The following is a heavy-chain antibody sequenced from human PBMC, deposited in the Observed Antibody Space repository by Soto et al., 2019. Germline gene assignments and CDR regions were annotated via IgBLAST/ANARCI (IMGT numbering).Heavy chain of an antibody. D-gene: IGHD1-26*01. J-gene: IGHJ3*02. Sequence: PGGSLRLSCAASGLTVSTNYMSWVRQAPGKGLEWVSVIYIGGTTYYADSVKGRFTISRDNSNNTLFLQMNSLRAEDTAVYYCARDVHRGAFDIWGQGTMVTVSS. CDR1: GLTVSTNY. CDR3: ARDVHRGAFDI. CDR2: IYIGGTT. V-gene: IGHV3-53*01.